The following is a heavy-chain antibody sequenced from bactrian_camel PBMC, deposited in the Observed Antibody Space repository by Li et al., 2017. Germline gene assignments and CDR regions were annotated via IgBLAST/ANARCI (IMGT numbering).Heavy chain of an antibody. D-gene: IGHD5*01. CDR2: ISFDGTP. CDR1: GFTSNGCS. Sequence: HVQLVESGGGSAQDGGSLRLSCTAPGFTSNGCSMDWFRQAAGKEREWVSSISFDGTPMYADSVKGRFTISRDNAKNTVYLQMNNLKSEDTALYYCAFGVGGWAEFGNWGQGTQVTVS. J-gene: IGHJ6*01. V-gene: IGHV3S1*01. CDR3: AFGVGGWAEFGN.